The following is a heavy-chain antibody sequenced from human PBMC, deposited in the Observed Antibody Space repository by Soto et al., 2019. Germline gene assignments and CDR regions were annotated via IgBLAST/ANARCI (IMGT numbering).Heavy chain of an antibody. CDR3: ARDLGVVVIDY. CDR2: INAGNGDT. D-gene: IGHD3-22*01. CDR1: GYALTTYA. J-gene: IGHJ4*02. Sequence: ASVKVSCKVSGYALTTYAIHWVRQAPGQRLEWMGWINAGNGDTKYSQKFQGRVTITRDKSASTAHMELSSLRSEDTAVYYCARDLGVVVIDYWGQGTLVTVSS. V-gene: IGHV1-3*01.